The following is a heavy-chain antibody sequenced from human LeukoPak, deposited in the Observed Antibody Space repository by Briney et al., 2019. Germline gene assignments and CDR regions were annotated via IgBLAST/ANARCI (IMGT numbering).Heavy chain of an antibody. D-gene: IGHD3-22*01. J-gene: IGHJ4*02. CDR2: INSDGSST. V-gene: IGHV3-74*01. Sequence: HTGGSLRLSCAASGFTFSSYWMPWVRQAPGKGLVWVSRINSDGSSTSYADSVKGRFTISRDNAKNTLYLQMNSLRAEDTAVYYCARGGRYYDSSGYYYFDYWGQGTLVTVSS. CDR3: ARGGRYYDSSGYYYFDY. CDR1: GFTFSSYW.